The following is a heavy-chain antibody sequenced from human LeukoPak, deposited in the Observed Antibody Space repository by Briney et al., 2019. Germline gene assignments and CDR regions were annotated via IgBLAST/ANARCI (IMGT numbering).Heavy chain of an antibody. Sequence: GGSLRLSCTSSGFTFGDYAMSWVRQAPGKGLEWVGFIRSEAYGGTTEYAASVKGRFSISRDDSKSIAYMQMNSLETEDTAVYYCTRVGSVNYFDPIYFGYWGQGTLVTVSS. CDR1: GFTFGDYA. J-gene: IGHJ4*02. CDR2: IRSEAYGGTT. V-gene: IGHV3-49*04. D-gene: IGHD1-26*01. CDR3: TRVGSVNYFDPIYFGY.